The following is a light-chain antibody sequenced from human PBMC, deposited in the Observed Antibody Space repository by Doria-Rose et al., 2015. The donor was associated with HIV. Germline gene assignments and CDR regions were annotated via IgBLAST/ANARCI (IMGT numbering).Light chain of an antibody. Sequence: EIVLTQSPGTLSLSPGERATLSCGASQRFSSTYLAWYQQKPGQAPSLLIYDGSTKATGIPDRISASGSRTDCTLTINRLEPEDFALYYCHQYGTSWTFGQGTKVEI. CDR1: QRFSSTY. J-gene: IGKJ1*01. V-gene: IGKV3-20*01. CDR2: DGS. CDR3: HQYGTSWT.